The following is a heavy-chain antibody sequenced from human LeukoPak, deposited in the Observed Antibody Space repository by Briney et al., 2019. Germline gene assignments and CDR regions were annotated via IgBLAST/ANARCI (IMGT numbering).Heavy chain of an antibody. CDR2: IIPIFGTA. Sequence: GASVKVSCKASGGTFSSYAISWVRQAPGQGLEWMGGIIPIFGTANYAQKFQGRVTITRDTSASTAYMELSSLRSEDTAVYYCARDLSVVPGVWFDPWGQGTLVTVSS. CDR3: ARDLSVVPGVWFDP. V-gene: IGHV1-69*05. D-gene: IGHD2-2*01. CDR1: GGTFSSYA. J-gene: IGHJ5*02.